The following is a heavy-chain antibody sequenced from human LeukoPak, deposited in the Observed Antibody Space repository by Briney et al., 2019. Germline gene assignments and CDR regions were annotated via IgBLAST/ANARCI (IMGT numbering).Heavy chain of an antibody. CDR3: ARDRGSGRPGPLPYYYYMDV. CDR1: GYTFTGYY. CDR2: INPNSGGT. V-gene: IGHV1-2*02. Sequence: GASVKVSCKASGYTFTGYYMHWVRQAPGQGLEWMGWINPNSGGTNYEQKFQGRVTMTRDTSISTAYMELSRLRSDDTAVYYCARDRGSGRPGPLPYYYYMDVWGKGTTVTVSS. D-gene: IGHD3-10*01. J-gene: IGHJ6*03.